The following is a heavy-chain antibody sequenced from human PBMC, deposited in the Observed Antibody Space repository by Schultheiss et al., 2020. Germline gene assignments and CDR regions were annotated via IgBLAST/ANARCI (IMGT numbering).Heavy chain of an antibody. Sequence: ASVKVSCKASGYTFTGYYMHWVRQAPGQVLEWMGWINPNSGGTNYAQKFQGWVTMTRDTSISTAYMELSRLRSDDTAVYYCARDRNYGDYGDACDIWGQGTMVT. CDR3: ARDRNYGDYGDACDI. D-gene: IGHD4-17*01. J-gene: IGHJ3*02. CDR2: INPNSGGT. V-gene: IGHV1-2*04. CDR1: GYTFTGYY.